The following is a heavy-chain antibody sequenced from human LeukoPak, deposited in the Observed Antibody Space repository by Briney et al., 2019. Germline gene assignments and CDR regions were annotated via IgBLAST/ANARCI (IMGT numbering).Heavy chain of an antibody. V-gene: IGHV3-23*01. CDR2: ISGSGGST. Sequence: PGGSLRLSCAASGFTFSSYAMSWVRQAPGKGLEWVSGISGSGGSTYYADSVKGRFTISRDNSKNTLYLQMNSLRAEDTAVYYCADSPLVYYGSGLYYNKANYYYCGMDVWGQGTTVTVSS. D-gene: IGHD3-10*01. CDR3: ADSPLVYYGSGLYYNKANYYYCGMDV. J-gene: IGHJ6*02. CDR1: GFTFSSYA.